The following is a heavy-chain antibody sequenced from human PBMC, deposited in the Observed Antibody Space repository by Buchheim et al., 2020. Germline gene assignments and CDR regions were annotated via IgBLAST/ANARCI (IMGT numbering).Heavy chain of an antibody. V-gene: IGHV4-39*01. CDR1: GDSITSSSHY. CDR2: ILYNGNT. Sequence: QLQLQESGPGLVKPSETLSLTCSVSGDSITSSSHYWGWIRQPPGKGLEWVGSILYNGNTYYSPSLKSRVTVFADTSKNQSSLKLSSVTAADTAVYYCATQRRDGYNFWDYWGQGTL. J-gene: IGHJ4*02. CDR3: ATQRRDGYNFWDY. D-gene: IGHD5-24*01.